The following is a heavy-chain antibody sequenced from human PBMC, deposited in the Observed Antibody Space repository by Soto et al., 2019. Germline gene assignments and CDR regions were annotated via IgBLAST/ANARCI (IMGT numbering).Heavy chain of an antibody. CDR2: LTPSGGET. D-gene: IGHD4-17*01. CDR1: GFTFSTYA. V-gene: IGHV3-23*01. CDR3: AHPRGYGVFDAYDI. Sequence: EAQLLESGGGLVRPGGSLRLSCVASGFTFSTYAMSWVRQAPGKGLEWVSALTPSGGETYYADSVQGRFTISRDNSMNALYLQMNSPRIEDTAVYYCAHPRGYGVFDAYDIWGQGTMVTVSS. J-gene: IGHJ3*02.